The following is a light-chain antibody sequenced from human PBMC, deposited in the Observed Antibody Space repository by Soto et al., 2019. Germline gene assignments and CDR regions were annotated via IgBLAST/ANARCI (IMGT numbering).Light chain of an antibody. Sequence: EIVMTQSPATLPVSPGERATLSCSASPSVSSNLAWYQQKPGQAPRLLIYGTSTRAAGIPARFSGSGSGTEFTLSVSSLQSEDYAVYYCQQYNNWPFTFGPGTKVDIK. CDR1: PSVSSN. CDR3: QQYNNWPFT. CDR2: GTS. J-gene: IGKJ3*01. V-gene: IGKV3-15*01.